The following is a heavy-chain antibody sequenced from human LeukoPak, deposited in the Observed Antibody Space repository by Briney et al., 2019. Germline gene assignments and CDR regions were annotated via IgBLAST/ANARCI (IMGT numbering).Heavy chain of an antibody. CDR2: FDPEDGET. CDR1: GYTLTELS. CDR3: ARGPGLLWFGELLNY. Sequence: GASVKVSCKVSGYTLTELSMHWVRQAPGKGLEWMGGFDPEDGETIYAQKFQGRVTMTEDTSTDTAYMELSRLRSDDTAVYYCARGPGLLWFGELLNYWGQGTLVTVSS. V-gene: IGHV1-24*01. D-gene: IGHD3-10*01. J-gene: IGHJ4*02.